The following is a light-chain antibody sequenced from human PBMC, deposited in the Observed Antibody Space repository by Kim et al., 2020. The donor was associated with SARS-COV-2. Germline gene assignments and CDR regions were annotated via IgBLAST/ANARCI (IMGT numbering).Light chain of an antibody. Sequence: SPGQTACITCSGDKLGDKYACWYQQKPGQSPVLVIYQDSKRPSGVPERFSGSNSGNTATLTISGTQAMDEADYYCQAWDSSAVVFGGGTQLTVL. CDR1: KLGDKY. CDR2: QDS. V-gene: IGLV3-1*01. J-gene: IGLJ2*01. CDR3: QAWDSSAVV.